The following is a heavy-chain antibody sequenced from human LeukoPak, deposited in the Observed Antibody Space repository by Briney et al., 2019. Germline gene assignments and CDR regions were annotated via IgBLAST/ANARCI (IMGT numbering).Heavy chain of an antibody. D-gene: IGHD3-16*01. CDR3: ARGRLGDSFDY. CDR1: GVSITSGSYY. CDR2: IYISDST. Sequence: SQTLSLTCIVSGVSITSGSYYWNWIRQPAGKGLEWIGRIYISDSTNYNPSLKSRVTISVDTSKNQFSLNLSSVTAADTAVYYCARGRLGDSFDYWGQGILVTVSS. V-gene: IGHV4-61*02. J-gene: IGHJ4*02.